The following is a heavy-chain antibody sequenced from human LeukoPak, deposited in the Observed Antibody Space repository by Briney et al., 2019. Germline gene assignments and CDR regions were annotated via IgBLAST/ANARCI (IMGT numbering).Heavy chain of an antibody. V-gene: IGHV3-30*03. CDR1: GFTFSSSG. D-gene: IGHD3-10*01. Sequence: GGSLRLSCAASGFTFSSSGMHWVRQAPGKGLEWVALISFDESYQNYADSVKGRFTISRDNSKNTLYLQMNSLRSDDTAVYYCARPIDNGSGSYYFDYWGQGTLVTVSS. J-gene: IGHJ4*02. CDR2: ISFDESYQ. CDR3: ARPIDNGSGSYYFDY.